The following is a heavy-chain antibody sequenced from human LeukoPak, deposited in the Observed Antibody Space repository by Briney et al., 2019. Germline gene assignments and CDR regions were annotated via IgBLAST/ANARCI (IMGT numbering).Heavy chain of an antibody. Sequence: GGSLRLSCAASGFTFSRYWMHWVRQAPGKGLVWVSCINSDGSGTSYADSVKGRFTISRDNAKNTLYLQMNSLRAEDTAVYYCARELSAISNWFDPWGQGTLSPSPQ. CDR2: INSDGSGT. V-gene: IGHV3-74*01. CDR1: GFTFSRYW. J-gene: IGHJ5*02. D-gene: IGHD6-19*01. CDR3: ARELSAISNWFDP.